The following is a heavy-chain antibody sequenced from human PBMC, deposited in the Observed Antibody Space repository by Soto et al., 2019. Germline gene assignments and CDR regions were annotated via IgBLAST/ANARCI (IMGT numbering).Heavy chain of an antibody. D-gene: IGHD6-19*01. CDR3: AKDPFPYSSGWSDY. CDR2: ISYDGSNK. V-gene: IGHV3-30*18. J-gene: IGHJ4*02. Sequence: PGGSLRLSCAASGFTFSSYGMHWVRQAPGKGLEWVAVISYDGSNKYYADSVKGRFTISRDNSKNTLYLQMNSLRAEDTAVYYCAKDPFPYSSGWSDYWGQGT. CDR1: GFTFSSYG.